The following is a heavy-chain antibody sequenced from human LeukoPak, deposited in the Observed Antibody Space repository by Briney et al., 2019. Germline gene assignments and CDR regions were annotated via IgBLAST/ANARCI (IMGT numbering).Heavy chain of an antibody. CDR2: IYPGDSDT. CDR3: AASYYYDSSGDYYFDY. V-gene: IGHV5-51*01. J-gene: IGHJ4*02. D-gene: IGHD3-22*01. CDR1: EYSFTSYW. Sequence: GESLKISCKGSEYSFTSYWIGWVRQMPGKGLEWMGIIYPGDSDTRYSPSFQGQVTISADKSISTAYLQWSSLKASDTAMYYCAASYYYDSSGDYYFDYWGQGTLVTVSS.